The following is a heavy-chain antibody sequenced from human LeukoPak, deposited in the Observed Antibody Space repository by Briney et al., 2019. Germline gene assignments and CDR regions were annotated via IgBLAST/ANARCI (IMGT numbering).Heavy chain of an antibody. CDR3: AKDRGSRYYYYYMDV. V-gene: IGHV3-48*04. J-gene: IGHJ6*03. D-gene: IGHD6-13*01. CDR2: ISSSSSTI. CDR1: GFTFSSYS. Sequence: GGSLRLSCAASGFTFSSYSMNWVRQAPGKGLEWVSYISSSSSTIYYADSVKGRFTISRDNAKNSLYLQMNSLRAEDMALYYCAKDRGSRYYYYYMDVWGKGTTVTVSS.